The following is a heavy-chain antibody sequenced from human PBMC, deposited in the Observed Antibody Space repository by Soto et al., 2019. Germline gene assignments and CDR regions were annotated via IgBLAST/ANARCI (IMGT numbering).Heavy chain of an antibody. Sequence: ASVKVSCKASGYTFTGYYMHWVRQAPGQGLEWMGWINPNSGGTNYAQKFQGRVTMTRDTSISTAYMELSRLRSDDTAVYYCARDPAEVYYDSSGYYFDYWGQGTLVTVSS. CDR1: GYTFTGYY. D-gene: IGHD3-22*01. CDR2: INPNSGGT. CDR3: ARDPAEVYYDSSGYYFDY. V-gene: IGHV1-2*02. J-gene: IGHJ4*02.